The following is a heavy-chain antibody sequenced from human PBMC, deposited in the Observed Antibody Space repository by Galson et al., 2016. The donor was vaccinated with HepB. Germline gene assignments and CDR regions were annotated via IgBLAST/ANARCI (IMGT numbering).Heavy chain of an antibody. V-gene: IGHV1-2*02. Sequence: SVKVSCKASGYTFTGYYMHWVRQAPGQGLEWMGWIIPNTGGTNYAQKFQGRVTMTRDTSISTAYMELSRLRSDDTAAYYCVKDGGGFNFDYWGHGTLVTVSA. CDR3: VKDGGGFNFDY. J-gene: IGHJ4*01. CDR1: GYTFTGYY. D-gene: IGHD3-16*01. CDR2: IIPNTGGT.